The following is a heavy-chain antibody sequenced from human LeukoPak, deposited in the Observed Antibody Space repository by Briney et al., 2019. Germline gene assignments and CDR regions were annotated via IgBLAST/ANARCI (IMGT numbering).Heavy chain of an antibody. Sequence: PGGSLRLSCAASGFTFDDYGMSWARQAPGKGLEWVSGINWDGGSTGYADSVKGRFTTSRDNAKNFLYLQMNSLRAEDTALYYSARTVSSAGWSDDAFDIWGQGTMVTVSS. D-gene: IGHD6-19*01. CDR3: ARTVSSAGWSDDAFDI. V-gene: IGHV3-20*04. CDR2: INWDGGST. CDR1: GFTFDDYG. J-gene: IGHJ3*02.